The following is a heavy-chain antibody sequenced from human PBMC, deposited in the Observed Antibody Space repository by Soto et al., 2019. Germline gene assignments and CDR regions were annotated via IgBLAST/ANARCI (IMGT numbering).Heavy chain of an antibody. D-gene: IGHD4-4*01. CDR3: ARFMTTVTSNFDY. V-gene: IGHV3-23*01. J-gene: IGHJ4*02. Sequence: GGSLRLSCAASGFTFSSYAMSWVRQAPGKGLEWVSAITGSGGSTYYADSVKGRSTISRDNSKNTLYLQMNSLRAEDMAVYYCARFMTTVTSNFDYWGQGTLVTVSS. CDR1: GFTFSSYA. CDR2: ITGSGGST.